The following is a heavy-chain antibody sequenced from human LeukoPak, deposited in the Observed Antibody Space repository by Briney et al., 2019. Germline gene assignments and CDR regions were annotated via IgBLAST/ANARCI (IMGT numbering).Heavy chain of an antibody. V-gene: IGHV3-23*01. CDR2: ISGSGGST. J-gene: IGHJ4*02. D-gene: IGHD3-3*01. CDR1: GFTVSSNY. CDR3: AKDKALGITIFGVVTAMDY. Sequence: GGFLRLSCAASGFTVSSNYMSWVRQAPGKGLEWVSAISGSGGSTYYADSVKGRFTISRDNSKNTLYLQMNSLRAEDTAVYYCAKDKALGITIFGVVTAMDYWGQGTLVTVSS.